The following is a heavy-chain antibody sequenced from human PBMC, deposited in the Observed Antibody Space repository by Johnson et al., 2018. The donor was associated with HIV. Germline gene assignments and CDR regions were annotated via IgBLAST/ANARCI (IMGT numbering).Heavy chain of an antibody. CDR2: IYSGGST. CDR3: VKEGITMEVDI. J-gene: IGHJ3*02. CDR1: GFTVSSNY. V-gene: IGHV3-66*01. Sequence: VQLVESGGGLVQPGGSLRLSCAASGFTVSSNYMSWVRQAPGKGLEWVSVIYSGGSTYYADSVKGRFTISRDNSKNTLYLQMNSLRAEDTAVYYCVKEGITMEVDIWGQGTTVTVSS. D-gene: IGHD3-10*01.